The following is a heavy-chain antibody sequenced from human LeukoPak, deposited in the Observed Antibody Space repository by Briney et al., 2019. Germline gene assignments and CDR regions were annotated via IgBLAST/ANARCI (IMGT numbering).Heavy chain of an antibody. V-gene: IGHV3-20*04. CDR3: ARVIAASGYYYHYYMDV. J-gene: IGHJ6*03. CDR2: INWNGGST. D-gene: IGHD6-13*01. CDR1: GFTFEDYG. Sequence: GGSLRLSCAASGFTFEDYGLSWVRQTPGQGLEWLCGINWNGGSTGYADSVKGRFIISRDNGKKSLYLQMNSLRAEDTALYYCARVIAASGYYYHYYMDVWGKGTTVTVSS.